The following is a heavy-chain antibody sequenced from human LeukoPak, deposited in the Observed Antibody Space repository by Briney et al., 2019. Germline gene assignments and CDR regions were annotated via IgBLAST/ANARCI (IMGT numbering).Heavy chain of an antibody. D-gene: IGHD6-19*01. CDR3: AKDEGSGWYYFDY. J-gene: IGHJ4*02. V-gene: IGHV3-23*01. Sequence: PGGSLRLSCAASGFTFSSYAMSWVRQAPGQGLEWVSAISGSGGSTYYADSVKGRFTISRANSKNTLYLQMNSLRAEDTAVYYCAKDEGSGWYYFDYWGQGSLVTVSS. CDR2: ISGSGGST. CDR1: GFTFSSYA.